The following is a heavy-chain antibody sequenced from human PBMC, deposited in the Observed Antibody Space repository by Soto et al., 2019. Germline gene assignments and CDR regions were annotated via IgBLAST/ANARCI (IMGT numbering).Heavy chain of an antibody. CDR3: ARNYGGNSQFFDL. CDR2: FFHTGTA. CDR1: GDAITRHY. D-gene: IGHD4-17*01. Sequence: SETLSLTCSVSGDAITRHYWSWIRQSPGKGLEWLGYFFHTGTAPYNPSLRSRVTMSVDTSKNQFSLKLTSVIPADTAVYFCARNYGGNSQFFDLWGRGTLVTVSS. V-gene: IGHV4-59*11. J-gene: IGHJ2*01.